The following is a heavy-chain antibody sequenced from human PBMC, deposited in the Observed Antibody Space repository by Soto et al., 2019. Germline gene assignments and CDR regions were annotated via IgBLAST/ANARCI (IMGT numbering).Heavy chain of an antibody. CDR2: IYHSGST. CDR3: AREQLEGNWFDP. D-gene: IGHD1-1*01. J-gene: IGHJ5*02. V-gene: IGHV4-30-2*01. Sequence: QLQLQESGSGLVRPSQTLSLTCAVSGGSISSGGYSWNWIRQPPGKGLEWIGYIYHSGSTLYNPSLKRRVAIPVHXSTNQFSLKLTSVTAADTAVYCCAREQLEGNWFDPWGQGTLVTVSS. CDR1: GGSISSGGYS.